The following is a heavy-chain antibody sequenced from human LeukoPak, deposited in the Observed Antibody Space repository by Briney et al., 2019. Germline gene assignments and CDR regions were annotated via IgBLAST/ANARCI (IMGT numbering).Heavy chain of an antibody. CDR3: ARDRGRGYNYDSGDFDF. Sequence: ASVKVSCKASGYTFTSYGISWVRQAPGQGLEWMGWINPNTGGTNYAQKFQGRVTMTRDTSITTAYMELTWLGSDDTAVYYCARDRGRGYNYDSGDFDFWGQGALVTVSS. V-gene: IGHV1-2*02. CDR1: GYTFTSYG. J-gene: IGHJ4*02. D-gene: IGHD3-22*01. CDR2: INPNTGGT.